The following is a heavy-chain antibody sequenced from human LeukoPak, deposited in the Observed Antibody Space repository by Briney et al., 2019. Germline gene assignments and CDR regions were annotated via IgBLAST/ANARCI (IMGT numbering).Heavy chain of an antibody. J-gene: IGHJ4*02. CDR2: INHSGST. Sequence: SETLSLTCAVYGGSFSGYYWSWIRQPPGKGLEWIGEINHSGSTNYNPSLKSRVTISVDTSKNQFPLKLSSVTAADTAVYYCARKPDYYDSSGYQPYWGQGTLVTVSS. CDR3: ARKPDYYDSSGYQPY. D-gene: IGHD3-22*01. V-gene: IGHV4-34*01. CDR1: GGSFSGYY.